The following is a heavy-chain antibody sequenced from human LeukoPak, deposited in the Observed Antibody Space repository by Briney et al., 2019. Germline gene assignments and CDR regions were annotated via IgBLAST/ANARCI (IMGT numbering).Heavy chain of an antibody. CDR3: AREIADDLRFDP. D-gene: IGHD3-16*01. CDR2: IYYSGST. J-gene: IGHJ5*02. Sequence: SETLSLTCTVSGGSISSGGYYWSWIRQHPGKGLEWIGYIYYSGSTYYNPSLKGRVTISVDTSKNQFSLKLSSVTAADTAVYYCAREIADDLRFDPWGQGTLVTVSS. CDR1: GGSISSGGYY. V-gene: IGHV4-31*03.